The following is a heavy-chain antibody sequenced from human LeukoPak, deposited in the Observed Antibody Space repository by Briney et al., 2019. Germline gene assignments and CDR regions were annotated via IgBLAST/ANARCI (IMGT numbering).Heavy chain of an antibody. D-gene: IGHD6-19*01. CDR3: ARDFKVAGFDP. CDR1: GGSISTFY. CDR2: INRGGIT. Sequence: PSETLSLTCTISGGSISTFYWSWIRQPAGKGLQWVGRINRGGITNYNPSLKGRVTMSVDTYNDRFFLRLYSVTAADTAVYYCARDFKVAGFDPWGQGTLVTVSS. V-gene: IGHV4-4*07. J-gene: IGHJ5*02.